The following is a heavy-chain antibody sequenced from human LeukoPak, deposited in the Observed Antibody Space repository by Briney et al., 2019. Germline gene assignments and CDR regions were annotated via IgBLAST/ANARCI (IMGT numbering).Heavy chain of an antibody. J-gene: IGHJ6*02. D-gene: IGHD6-13*01. V-gene: IGHV3-21*01. CDR1: GFTFSSYA. Sequence: GGSLRLSCAASGFTFSSYAMSWVRQAPGKGLEWVSSISSSSSYIYYADSVKGRFTISRDNAKNSLYLQMNSLRAEDTAVYYCARGGSSRLGLYYYYGMDVWSQGTTVTVSS. CDR2: ISSSSSYI. CDR3: ARGGSSRLGLYYYYGMDV.